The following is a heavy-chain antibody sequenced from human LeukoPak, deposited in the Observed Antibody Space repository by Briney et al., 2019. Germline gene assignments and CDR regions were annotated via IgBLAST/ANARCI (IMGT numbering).Heavy chain of an antibody. CDR2: ASKSGGTI. J-gene: IGHJ3*02. CDR1: GFTFSSYE. V-gene: IGHV3-48*03. CDR3: ATAVI. Sequence: GGSLRLSCEASGFTFSSYEMNWFRQAPGKGLEWVSYASKSGGTIKNPDSVKGRFPVSRDNAKNSLYLQMNSLTAEDTAVYYCATAVIRGRGTMVTVSS.